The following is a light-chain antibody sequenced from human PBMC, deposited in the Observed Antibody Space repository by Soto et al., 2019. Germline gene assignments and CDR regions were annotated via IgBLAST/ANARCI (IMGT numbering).Light chain of an antibody. CDR1: QSVSSY. CDR3: QQRSNWPPIT. J-gene: IGKJ5*01. CDR2: DAS. V-gene: IGKV3-11*01. Sequence: EIVLTQSPATLSLSPGERATLSCRASQSVSSYLAWYQQKPGQAPRLLIYDASNRATGIPGRFSGSGSGTDFTLTISRLEPEDFAVYYCQQRSNWPPITFGHGTRLEIK.